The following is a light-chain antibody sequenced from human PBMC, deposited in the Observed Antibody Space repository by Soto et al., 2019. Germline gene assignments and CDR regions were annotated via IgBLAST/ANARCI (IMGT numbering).Light chain of an antibody. CDR3: QQYNSYPRT. CDR1: QSINTW. J-gene: IGKJ1*01. CDR2: DAF. V-gene: IGKV1-5*01. Sequence: DIQMTQSPSTLSASAGDRVTITCRASQSINTWLAWYQQKPGKAPKLLIYDAFSLQSGVPSRFSGSGSGTEFTLTISSLQPDDFAPYYCQQYNSYPRTFGQGTKVEIK.